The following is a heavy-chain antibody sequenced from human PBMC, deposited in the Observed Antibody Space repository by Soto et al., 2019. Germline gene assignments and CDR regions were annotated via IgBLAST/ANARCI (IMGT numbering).Heavy chain of an antibody. V-gene: IGHV1-69*06. CDR2: IIPIFGTA. CDR3: ASPTVATGYYYYYGMDV. CDR1: GGTFSSYA. J-gene: IGHJ6*02. Sequence: QVQLVQSGAEVKKPGSSVKVSCKASGGTFSSYAISWVRQAPGQGLEWMGGIIPIFGTANYAQKFQGRVTITADKSTSTAYMELSSLRSEDTAVYYCASPTVATGYYYYYGMDVWGQGTTVTVSS. D-gene: IGHD4-4*01.